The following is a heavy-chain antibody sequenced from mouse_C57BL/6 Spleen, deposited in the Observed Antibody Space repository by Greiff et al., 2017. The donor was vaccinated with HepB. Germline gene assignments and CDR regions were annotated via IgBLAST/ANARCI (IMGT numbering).Heavy chain of an antibody. V-gene: IGHV1-82*01. Sequence: VQLQESGPELVKPGASVKISCKASGYAFSSSWMNWVKQRPGKGLEWIGRIYPGDGDTNYNGKFKGKATLTADKSSSTAYMQLSSLASEDSAVYFCALTGDGYYFDYWGQGTTLTVSS. CDR1: GYAFSSSW. CDR3: ALTGDGYYFDY. J-gene: IGHJ2*01. CDR2: IYPGDGDT. D-gene: IGHD2-3*01.